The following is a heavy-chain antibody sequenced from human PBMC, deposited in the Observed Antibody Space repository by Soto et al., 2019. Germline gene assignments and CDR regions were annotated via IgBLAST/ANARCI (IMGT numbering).Heavy chain of an antibody. D-gene: IGHD2-2*01. CDR3: ARDPRLVPASRGGVFDP. CDR1: GFSFGIYG. Sequence: GGSLRLSCVASGFSFGIYGMHWVRQARGKGLEWVAVVWYDGSNPDYADSVQGRFRISRDNGKNTLFLQLNSLRPEDTAVYYCARDPRLVPASRGGVFDPWGRGT. CDR2: VWYDGSNP. J-gene: IGHJ5*02. V-gene: IGHV3-33*01.